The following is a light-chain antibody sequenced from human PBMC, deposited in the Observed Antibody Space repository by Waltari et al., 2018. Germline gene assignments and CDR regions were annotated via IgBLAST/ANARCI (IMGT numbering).Light chain of an antibody. CDR3: AAWDDTLRMV. Sequence: QPVLTQPPSASGPPGQKLPISCSGSDSNIATNSVYWYQHLPGMAPKLLIYRNSQRPSGVPDRVSGSKSGKSASLAINGLRSEDEANYYCAAWDDTLRMVFGGGTKLTVL. CDR1: DSNIATNS. V-gene: IGLV1-47*01. J-gene: IGLJ2*01. CDR2: RNS.